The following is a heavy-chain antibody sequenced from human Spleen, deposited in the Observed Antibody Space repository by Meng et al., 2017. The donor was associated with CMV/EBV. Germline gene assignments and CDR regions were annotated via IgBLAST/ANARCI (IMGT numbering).Heavy chain of an antibody. CDR3: AKVYVWGSYRYGANYVDY. CDR1: TFSGDA. Sequence: TFSGDAMSWVRQAPGKGLEWVSAISGSGGSTYYADSVKGRFTISRDNSKNTLYLQMNSLRAEDTAVYYCAKVYVWGSYRYGANYVDYWGQGTLVTVSS. D-gene: IGHD3-16*02. J-gene: IGHJ4*02. V-gene: IGHV3-23*01. CDR2: ISGSGGST.